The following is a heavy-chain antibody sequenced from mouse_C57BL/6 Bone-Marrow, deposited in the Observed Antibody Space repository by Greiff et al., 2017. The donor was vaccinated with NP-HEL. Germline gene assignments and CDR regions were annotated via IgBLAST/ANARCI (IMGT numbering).Heavy chain of an antibody. CDR1: GYTFTSYW. D-gene: IGHD1-1*01. V-gene: IGHV1-55*01. CDR2: IYPGSGST. J-gene: IGHJ1*03. Sequence: QVQLQQPGAELVKPGASVKMSCKASGYTFTSYWITWVKQRPGQGLEWIGDIYPGSGSTNYNEKFKSKATLTVDTSSSTADMQRSSLTSEDSAVYYCAEEHQYYGSSYGYFDVWGTGTTVTVSS. CDR3: AEEHQYYGSSYGYFDV.